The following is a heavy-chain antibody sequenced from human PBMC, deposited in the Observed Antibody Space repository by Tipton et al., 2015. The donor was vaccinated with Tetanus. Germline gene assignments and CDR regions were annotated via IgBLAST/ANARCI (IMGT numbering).Heavy chain of an antibody. V-gene: IGHV1-69*09. CDR2: IIPILGIA. CDR3: ARSTGYCSGGSCYPPEAGGFDY. CDR1: GGTFSSYT. Sequence: QVQLVQSGAEVKKPGSSVKVSCKASGGTFSSYTISCVRQAPGQGLEWMGRIIPILGIANYAQKFQGRVTITADKSTGTAYMELSSLRSEDTAVYYCARSTGYCSGGSCYPPEAGGFDYWGQGTLVTVSS. J-gene: IGHJ4*02. D-gene: IGHD2-15*01.